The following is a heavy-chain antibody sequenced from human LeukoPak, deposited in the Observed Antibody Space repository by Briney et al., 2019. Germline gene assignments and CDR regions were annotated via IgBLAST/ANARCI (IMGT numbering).Heavy chain of an antibody. CDR2: INPTSGGT. D-gene: IGHD3-16*02. Sequence: ASVKVSCKTSGYTFTGYYIQWVRQAPGQGLEWMGYINPTSGGTNYAQEFQGRVTMTRDTSISTAYMELSRLTSDDTAVYYRARGEMITFGGVIVISTFDIWGQGTMVTVSS. J-gene: IGHJ3*02. V-gene: IGHV1-2*02. CDR1: GYTFTGYY. CDR3: ARGEMITFGGVIVISTFDI.